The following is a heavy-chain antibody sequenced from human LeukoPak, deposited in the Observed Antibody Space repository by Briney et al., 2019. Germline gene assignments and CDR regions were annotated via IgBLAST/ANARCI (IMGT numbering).Heavy chain of an antibody. CDR3: ATGVTPPGGYYYYYYMDV. CDR2: FDPEDGET. V-gene: IGHV1-24*01. D-gene: IGHD2-15*01. J-gene: IGHJ6*03. CDR1: GYTLTELS. Sequence: ASVKVSCEVSGYTLTELSMHWVRQAPGKGLEWMGGFDPEDGETIYAQKFQGRVTMTEDTSTDTAYMELSSLRSEDTAVYYCATGVTPPGGYYYYYYMDVWGKGTTVTVSS.